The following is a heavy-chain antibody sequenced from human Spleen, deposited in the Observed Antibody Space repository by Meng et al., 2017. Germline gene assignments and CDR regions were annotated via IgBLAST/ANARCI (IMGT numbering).Heavy chain of an antibody. V-gene: IGHV2-5*02. D-gene: IGHD6-13*01. CDR3: AQSALSSFWSDAY. CDR1: TFSLKWSSVG. CDR2: IYWDDDM. Sequence: TWAESDPPLVTHTQTLPPGSSFSTFSLKWSSVGVGWMRQPHGDSLHCIAPIYWDDDMRYSPPLKSRVTITKDTSKNQVVLILTIMEPMDTVSSFCAQSALSSFWSDAYWDLGTLVTVSS. J-gene: IGHJ4*02.